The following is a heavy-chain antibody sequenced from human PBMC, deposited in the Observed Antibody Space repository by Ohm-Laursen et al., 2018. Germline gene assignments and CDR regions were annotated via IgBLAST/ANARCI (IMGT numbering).Heavy chain of an antibody. D-gene: IGHD3-10*01. CDR2: ISSSSSYI. J-gene: IGHJ6*02. Sequence: GFLRLSCTASGFTFSSYAMSWVRQAPEKGLEWVSSISSSSSYIYYADSVKGRFTISRDNAKNSLYLQMNSLRAEDTAVYYCARDRVDYGMDVWGQGTTVTVSS. V-gene: IGHV3-21*01. CDR3: ARDRVDYGMDV. CDR1: GFTFSSYA.